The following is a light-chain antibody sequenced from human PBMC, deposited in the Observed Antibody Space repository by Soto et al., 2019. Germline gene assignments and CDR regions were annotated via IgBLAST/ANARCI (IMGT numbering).Light chain of an antibody. CDR1: SSDFGSYNY. Sequence: QSVLTQPASVSGSPGQSITISCIGTSSDFGSYNYVSWYQHHPGKAPKLVISEVSNRPSGVSYRFSGSKSGNTASLTISGLQAEDEADYYCSSYTTSSIYFFGTGTKVTVL. CDR2: EVS. CDR3: SSYTTSSIYF. V-gene: IGLV2-14*01. J-gene: IGLJ1*01.